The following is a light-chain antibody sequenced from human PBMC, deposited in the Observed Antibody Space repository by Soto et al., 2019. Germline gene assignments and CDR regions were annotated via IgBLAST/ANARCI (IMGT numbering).Light chain of an antibody. V-gene: IGKV1-27*01. CDR2: AAS. J-gene: IGKJ5*01. CDR3: QKYNSAPIT. CDR1: QGISNY. Sequence: DIQMTQSPSSLSASVGDRVTITCRASQGISNYLAWYQQKPGKVPKLLIYAASTLQSGVPSRFNGSGSGTDFTLTISSLQPEDVATYYGQKYNSAPITFGQGTRLEIK.